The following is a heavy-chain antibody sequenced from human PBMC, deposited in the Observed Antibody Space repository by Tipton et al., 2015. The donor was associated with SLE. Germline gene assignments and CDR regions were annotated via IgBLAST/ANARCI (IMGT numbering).Heavy chain of an antibody. CDR3: ARGVLGGSYPY. CDR2: TYFSGDT. V-gene: IGHV4-59*12. D-gene: IGHD1-26*01. J-gene: IGHJ4*02. Sequence: TLSLTCTVSGGSMSNYYWSWIRQPPGNGLEWIGYTYFSGDTLYNPSLKSRVTISVDTSKNQFSLKLSSVTAADTAVYYCARGVLGGSYPYWGQGTLVPVSS. CDR1: GGSMSNYY.